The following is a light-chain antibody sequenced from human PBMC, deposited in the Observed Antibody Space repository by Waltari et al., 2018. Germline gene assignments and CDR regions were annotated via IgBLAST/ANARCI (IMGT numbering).Light chain of an antibody. CDR2: EVN. J-gene: IGLJ1*01. CDR1: SNDVGSSNL. Sequence: QSALTQPASVSGSPGQSITISCTGTSNDVGSSNLVSWYQQRPGKAPKVIIYEVNRRPSGLSSRFSVSKSGNTASLTISCLQAEDEADYFCCSYAGVTTFYVFGTGTRVTVL. CDR3: CSYAGVTTFYV. V-gene: IGLV2-23*02.